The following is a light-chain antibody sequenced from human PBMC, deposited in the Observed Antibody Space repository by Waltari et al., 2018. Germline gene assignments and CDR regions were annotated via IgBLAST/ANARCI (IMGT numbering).Light chain of an antibody. Sequence: SSDLTQDPSVSVALGQTVRITCHGDTLRRYYASWYQQRQGQAPILVLYGPDNRPSGIPDRFAGSTSGNTASLTITGAQAEDEADYYCHSRETFSTRLFGGGTRLTV. V-gene: IGLV3-19*01. CDR3: HSRETFSTRL. CDR2: GPD. J-gene: IGLJ2*01. CDR1: TLRRYY.